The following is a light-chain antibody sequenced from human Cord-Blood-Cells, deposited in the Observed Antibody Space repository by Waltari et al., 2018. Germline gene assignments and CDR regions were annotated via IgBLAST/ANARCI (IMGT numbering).Light chain of an antibody. V-gene: IGLV1-40*01. CDR1: SSNIGAGYD. Sequence: QSVLTQPPSVSGAPGQRVTISCTGSSSNIGAGYDVHWYQQLPGTAPKLLIDGNRYRPSGVPDRWSGSKSGTSASLAITGLQAEDEADYYCQSYDSSLSGYVFGTGTKVTVL. CDR2: GNR. J-gene: IGLJ1*01. CDR3: QSYDSSLSGYV.